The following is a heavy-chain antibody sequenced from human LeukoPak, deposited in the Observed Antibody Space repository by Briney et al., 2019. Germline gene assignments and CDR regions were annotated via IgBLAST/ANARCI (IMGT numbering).Heavy chain of an antibody. Sequence: ASVKVSCKASGYTFSDYYVFWLRQAPGQGLEWMGWISAYNGNTNYAQKLQGRVTMTTDTSTSTAYMELRSLRSDDTAVYYCARDEYYYGSGSSRYGMDVWGQGTTVTVSS. CDR2: ISAYNGNT. J-gene: IGHJ6*02. D-gene: IGHD3-10*01. V-gene: IGHV1-18*04. CDR1: GYTFSDYY. CDR3: ARDEYYYGSGSSRYGMDV.